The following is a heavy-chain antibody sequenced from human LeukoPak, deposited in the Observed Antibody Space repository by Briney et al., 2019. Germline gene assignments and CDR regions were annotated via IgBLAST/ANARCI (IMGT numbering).Heavy chain of an antibody. CDR1: GFTFSSYE. D-gene: IGHD6-19*01. V-gene: IGHV3-48*03. CDR2: ISSSGSTI. CDR3: ASQYSSGWYYFDY. Sequence: GGSLRLSCAASGFTFSSYEMNWVRQASGKGLEWVSYISSSGSTIYYADSVKGRFTISRDNAKNSLYLQMNSLRAEDTAVYYCASQYSSGWYYFDYWGQGTLVTVSS. J-gene: IGHJ4*02.